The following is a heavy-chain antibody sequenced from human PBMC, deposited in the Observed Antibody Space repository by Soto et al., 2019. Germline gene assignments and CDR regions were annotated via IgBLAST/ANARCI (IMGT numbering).Heavy chain of an antibody. D-gene: IGHD2-2*01. CDR2: IYSGGST. Sequence: PGGSLRLSCAASGFTVSSNYMSWVRQAPGKGLEWVSVIYSGGSTYYADSVKGRFTISRDNSKNTLYLQMNSLRAEDTAAYYCARAGIGRDIVVVPAEGYGMDVWGQGTTVTVSS. J-gene: IGHJ6*02. V-gene: IGHV3-53*01. CDR1: GFTVSSNY. CDR3: ARAGIGRDIVVVPAEGYGMDV.